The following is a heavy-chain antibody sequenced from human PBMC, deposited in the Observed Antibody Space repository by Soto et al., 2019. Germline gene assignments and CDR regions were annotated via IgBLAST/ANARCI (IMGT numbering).Heavy chain of an antibody. J-gene: IGHJ6*02. V-gene: IGHV3-74*01. CDR1: RLTLGNYC. CDR2: INVDGTET. Sequence: PXGSLRLSRAPARLTLGNYCMHLVRQAPGKGLVWVSDINVDGTETWYADSVKGRFTISRDNDKKTRYLHMTGLRVDDTGVYYCARSKEVRRTNYGMAGWRQQTTVTVSS. CDR3: ARSKEVRRTNYGMAG.